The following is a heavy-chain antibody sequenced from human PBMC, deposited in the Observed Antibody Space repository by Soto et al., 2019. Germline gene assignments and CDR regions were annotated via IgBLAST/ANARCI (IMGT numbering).Heavy chain of an antibody. CDR1: GDSFTRYW. Sequence: PGESLTSSCKCAGDSFTRYWIGWVRQMPGKGLEWMGIIYPGDSDTRYSPSFQGQVTISADKSISTAYLQWSSLKASDTAMYYCARLYYYDSSGYSYYYYYYGMDVWGQGTTVTVSS. D-gene: IGHD3-22*01. V-gene: IGHV5-51*01. CDR2: IYPGDSDT. CDR3: ARLYYYDSSGYSYYYYYYGMDV. J-gene: IGHJ6*02.